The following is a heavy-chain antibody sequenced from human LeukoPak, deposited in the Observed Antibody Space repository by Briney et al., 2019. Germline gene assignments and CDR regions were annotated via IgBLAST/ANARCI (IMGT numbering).Heavy chain of an antibody. J-gene: IGHJ4*02. Sequence: SETLSLTCTVSGGSISSYYWSWIRQPAGKGLEWIGRTYTSGSTNYNPSLKSRVTMSVDTSKNQFSLKLSSVTAADTAVYYCARSRDYSNYGSFFDYWGQGTLVTVSS. CDR2: TYTSGST. D-gene: IGHD4-11*01. CDR1: GGSISSYY. CDR3: ARSRDYSNYGSFFDY. V-gene: IGHV4-4*07.